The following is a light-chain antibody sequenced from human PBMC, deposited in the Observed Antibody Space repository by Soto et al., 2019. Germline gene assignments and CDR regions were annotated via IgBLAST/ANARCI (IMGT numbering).Light chain of an antibody. Sequence: IVLTQSPGILSLSLGERATLSCRASQSVSTTYLALYQQKPGQAPRLLFSGASNRATGIPDRFSAIGSGTDFTLIISRMAPEVFAVYYCQLYGSPGTFGQGTKVDIK. CDR3: QLYGSPGT. CDR1: QSVSTTY. J-gene: IGKJ1*01. CDR2: GAS. V-gene: IGKV3-20*01.